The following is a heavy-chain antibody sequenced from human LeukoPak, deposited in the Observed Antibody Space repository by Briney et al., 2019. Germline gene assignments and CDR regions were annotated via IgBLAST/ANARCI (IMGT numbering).Heavy chain of an antibody. CDR2: INSDGSST. CDR1: VFTFSSYW. Sequence: GGSLRLSCAASVFTFSSYWMRWVRQAPGKGLVWVSRINSDGSSTSYADSVKGRFTISRENAKNTLYLQMNSLRAEDTAVYYCAREHSINWFDPWGQGTLVTVSS. V-gene: IGHV3-74*01. CDR3: AREHSINWFDP. J-gene: IGHJ5*02.